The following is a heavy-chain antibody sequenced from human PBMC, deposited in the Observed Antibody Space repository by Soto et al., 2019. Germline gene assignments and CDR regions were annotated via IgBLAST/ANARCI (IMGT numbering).Heavy chain of an antibody. CDR1: GVTFSDYY. CDR3: ARRRGNGYLDY. J-gene: IGHJ4*02. Sequence: GSLRLSCAASGVTFSDYYMSWIRQAPGKGLEWVSFINTGGTYTNNADSVKGRFTISRDNAKNSLYLQMNSLRDEDTAVYYCARRRGNGYLDYCGQGILVTVSS. D-gene: IGHD2-8*01. CDR2: INTGGTYT. V-gene: IGHV3-11*03.